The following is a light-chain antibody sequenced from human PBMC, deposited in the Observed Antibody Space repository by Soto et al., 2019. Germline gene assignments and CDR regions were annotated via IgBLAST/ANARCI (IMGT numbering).Light chain of an antibody. V-gene: IGLV2-14*01. J-gene: IGLJ1*01. CDR3: CSKTTRIPYV. Sequence: LTQPASVSGSPGQSITISCTGTSSDVGGYNFVTWYQQYPGKAPKLVIHDVTRRPSGVSNRFSGSKSGTTASLTISGLQAEDEADFYCCSKTTRIPYVFG. CDR2: DVT. CDR1: SSDVGGYNF.